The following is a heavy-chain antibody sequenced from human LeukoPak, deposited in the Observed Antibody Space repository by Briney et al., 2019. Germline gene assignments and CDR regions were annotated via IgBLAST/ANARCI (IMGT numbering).Heavy chain of an antibody. CDR2: ISYDGSNK. Sequence: PGRSLRLSCAASGFTFSSYGMHWVRQAPGKGLEWVAVISYDGSNKYYADSVKGRFTISRDNSKNTLYLQMNSLRDEDTAVYYCAKAYYYGSARDAFDIWGQGTMVTVSS. V-gene: IGHV3-30*18. CDR3: AKAYYYGSARDAFDI. J-gene: IGHJ3*02. D-gene: IGHD3-10*01. CDR1: GFTFSSYG.